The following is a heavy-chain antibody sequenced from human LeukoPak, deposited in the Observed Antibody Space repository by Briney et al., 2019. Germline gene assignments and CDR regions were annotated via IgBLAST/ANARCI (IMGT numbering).Heavy chain of an antibody. J-gene: IGHJ4*02. CDR2: INSDGINT. CDR3: ARDYGGSSPFDY. V-gene: IGHV3-74*01. Sequence: GGSLRLSCAASGFTFSNYWMHWVRQAPGKGLVWVSRINSDGINTSYADSVKGRFTISRDNAKNSLYLQMNSLRAEDTAVYYCARDYGGSSPFDYWGQGTLVTVSS. D-gene: IGHD4-23*01. CDR1: GFTFSNYW.